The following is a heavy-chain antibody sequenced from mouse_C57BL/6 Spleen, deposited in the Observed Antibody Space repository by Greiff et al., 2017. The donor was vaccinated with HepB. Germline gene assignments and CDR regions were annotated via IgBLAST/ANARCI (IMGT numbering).Heavy chain of an antibody. CDR1: GYAFSSYW. V-gene: IGHV1-80*01. CDR3: AREGTTED. Sequence: VQVVESGAELVKPGASVKISCKASGYAFSSYWMNWVKQRPGKGLEWIGQIYPGDGDTNYNGKFKGKATLTADKSSSTAYMQLSSLTSEDSAVYFCAREGTTEDWGQGTLVTVSA. CDR2: IYPGDGDT. J-gene: IGHJ3*01. D-gene: IGHD1-1*01.